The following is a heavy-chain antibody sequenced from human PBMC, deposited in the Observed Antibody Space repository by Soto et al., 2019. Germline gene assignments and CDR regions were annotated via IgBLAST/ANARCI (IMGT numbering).Heavy chain of an antibody. CDR2: IYSGGST. CDR1: GFTVSSNY. J-gene: IGHJ6*04. Sequence: GGSLRLSCAASGFTVSSNYMSWVRQAPGKGLEWVSVIYSGGSTYYADSVKGRFTISRDNSKNTLYLQMNSLRAEDTAVYYCASGSSSWYGWLDVWGKGTTVTVSS. D-gene: IGHD6-13*01. CDR3: ASGSSSWYGWLDV. V-gene: IGHV3-66*01.